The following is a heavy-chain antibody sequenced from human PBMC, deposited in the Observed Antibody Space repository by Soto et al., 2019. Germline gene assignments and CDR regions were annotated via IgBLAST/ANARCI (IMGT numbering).Heavy chain of an antibody. Sequence: QVQLVESGGGVVQPGRSLRLCCAASGFTFSSYAMHWVRQAPGKGLEWVAVISYDGSNKYYADSVKGRFTISRDNSKNTLYLQMNSLRAEDTAVYYCARAGSSGWYDYYYRMDVWGQGTTVTVSS. CDR3: ARAGSSGWYDYYYRMDV. CDR2: ISYDGSNK. D-gene: IGHD6-19*01. V-gene: IGHV3-30-3*01. CDR1: GFTFSSYA. J-gene: IGHJ6*02.